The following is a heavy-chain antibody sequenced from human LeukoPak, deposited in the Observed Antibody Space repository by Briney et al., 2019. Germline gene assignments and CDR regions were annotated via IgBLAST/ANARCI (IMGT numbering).Heavy chain of an antibody. CDR3: SGGYSGSYRAVYFDY. CDR2: IYYSGST. CDR1: GGSISSSSYY. J-gene: IGHJ4*02. Sequence: PSETLSLTCTVSGGSISSSSYYWGWIRQPPGKGLEWIGSIYYSGSTYYNPSLKSRVTISVDTSKNQFSLKLSSVTAADTAMYYCSGGYSGSYRAVYFDYWGQGTLVTVSS. D-gene: IGHD1-26*01. V-gene: IGHV4-39*07.